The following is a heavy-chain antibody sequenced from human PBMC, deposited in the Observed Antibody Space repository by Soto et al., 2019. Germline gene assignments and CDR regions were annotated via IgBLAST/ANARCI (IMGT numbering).Heavy chain of an antibody. Sequence: GASVKVSCKASGGTFSSYTISWVRQAPGQGLEWMGRIIPILGIANYAQKFQGRVTMTADNSTSTAYMELSSLRSEDTAVYYCAREKGSSGFDPWGQGTLVTVSS. CDR2: IIPILGIA. J-gene: IGHJ5*02. V-gene: IGHV1-69*04. CDR1: GGTFSSYT. D-gene: IGHD6-6*01. CDR3: AREKGSSGFDP.